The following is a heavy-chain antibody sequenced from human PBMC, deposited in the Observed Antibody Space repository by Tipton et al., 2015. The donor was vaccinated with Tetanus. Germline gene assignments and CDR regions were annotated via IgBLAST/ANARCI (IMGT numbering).Heavy chain of an antibody. CDR2: IKQDGSEK. CDR3: ARGFDWYFDL. V-gene: IGHV3-7*01. CDR1: GFTFSIYW. J-gene: IGHJ2*01. Sequence: SLRLSCAASGFTFSIYWMSWVRQAPGKGLEWVANIKQDGSEKYYVDSVKGRFTISRDNAKNSLYLQMNSLRAEDTAVYYCARGFDWYFDLWGRGTLVTVSS.